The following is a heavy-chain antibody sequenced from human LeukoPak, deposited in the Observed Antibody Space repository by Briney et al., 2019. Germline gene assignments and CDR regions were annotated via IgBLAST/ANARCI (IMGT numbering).Heavy chain of an antibody. D-gene: IGHD2-2*01. Sequence: SVKVSCKASGGTFSSYAISWVRQAPGQGLEWMGGIIPIFGTANYAQKFQGRVTITTEESTSTAYMELSSLRSEDTAVYYCAGHLGYCSSTSCSNYHYMDVWGKGTTVTVSS. CDR3: AGHLGYCSSTSCSNYHYMDV. J-gene: IGHJ6*03. V-gene: IGHV1-69*05. CDR2: IIPIFGTA. CDR1: GGTFSSYA.